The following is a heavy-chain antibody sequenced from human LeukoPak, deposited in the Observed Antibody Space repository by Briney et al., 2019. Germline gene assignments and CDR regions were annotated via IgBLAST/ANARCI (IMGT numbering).Heavy chain of an antibody. CDR2: IYYSGST. V-gene: IGHV4-61*08. J-gene: IGHJ3*02. CDR3: ARDFGDFWSGYYPNDAFDI. Sequence: SETLSLTRTVSGGSISSGDYYWSWIRQPPGKGLEWIGYIYYSGSTNYNPSLKSRVTISVDTSKNQFSLKLSSVTAADTAVYYCARDFGDFWSGYYPNDAFDIWGQGTMVTVSS. CDR1: GGSISSGDYY. D-gene: IGHD3-3*01.